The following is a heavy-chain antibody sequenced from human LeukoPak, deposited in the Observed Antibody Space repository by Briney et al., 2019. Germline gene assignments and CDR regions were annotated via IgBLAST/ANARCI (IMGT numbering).Heavy chain of an antibody. CDR2: IYHSGST. Sequence: SSETLSLTCTVSGYSISSGYYWGWIRQPPGKGLEWIGSIYHSGSTYYNPSLKSRVTISVDTSKNQFSLKLSSVTAADTAVYYCARVSTGDIVVVPAQYYFDYWGQGTLVTVSS. CDR3: ARVSTGDIVVVPAQYYFDY. CDR1: GYSISSGYY. D-gene: IGHD2-2*01. J-gene: IGHJ4*02. V-gene: IGHV4-38-2*02.